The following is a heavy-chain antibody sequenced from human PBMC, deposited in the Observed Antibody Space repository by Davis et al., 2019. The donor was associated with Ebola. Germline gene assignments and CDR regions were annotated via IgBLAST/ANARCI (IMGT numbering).Heavy chain of an antibody. V-gene: IGHV3-48*02. Sequence: GESLITSCAASGFTISSYSMNWVRQAPGKGLEWVSYISSSSSTIYYADSVKGRFTISRDNAKNSLYLQMNSLRDEDTAVYYCVSSLSKSVVVSYYFDYWGQGTLVTVSS. CDR3: VSSLSKSVVVSYYFDY. CDR1: GFTISSYS. CDR2: ISSSSSTI. D-gene: IGHD3-22*01. J-gene: IGHJ4*02.